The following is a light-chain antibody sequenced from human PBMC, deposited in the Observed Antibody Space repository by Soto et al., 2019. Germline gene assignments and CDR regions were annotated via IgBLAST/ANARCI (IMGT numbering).Light chain of an antibody. V-gene: IGLV2-14*01. CDR1: SSDVGGHSY. CDR3: ASYTSSRTLV. CDR2: EVT. J-gene: IGLJ1*01. Sequence: QSVLNQPASVSGSRGQSIPLSCTGTSSDVGGHSYVSWYQQRQGKAPRRMIYEVTKRPSGSSNRFSASKSGNTASLTISGLQAEDEADYYCASYTSSRTLVFGTGTKVTVL.